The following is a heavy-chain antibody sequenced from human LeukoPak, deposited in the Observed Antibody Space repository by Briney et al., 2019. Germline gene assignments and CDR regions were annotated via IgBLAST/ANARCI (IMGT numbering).Heavy chain of an antibody. CDR3: ARTSREWLLYPEEKYRLRPPRYYYMDV. CDR1: GGSISSGDYY. Sequence: ASETLSLTCTVSGGSISSGDYYWSWIRQPPGKGLEWIGYIYYSGSTYYNPSLKSRVTISVDTSKNQFSLKLSSVTAADTAVYYRARTSREWLLYPEEKYRLRPPRYYYMDVWGKGTTVTVSS. J-gene: IGHJ6*03. V-gene: IGHV4-30-4*01. D-gene: IGHD3-3*01. CDR2: IYYSGST.